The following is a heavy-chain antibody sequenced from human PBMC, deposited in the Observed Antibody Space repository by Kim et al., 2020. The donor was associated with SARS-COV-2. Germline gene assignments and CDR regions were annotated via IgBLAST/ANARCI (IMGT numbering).Heavy chain of an antibody. V-gene: IGHV3-30*07. Sequence: DSVKGRFTISGDNSKNTLCLQISSLRAEDTAVYYCARGRRGSGSYRAFDIWGQGTMVTVSS. J-gene: IGHJ3*02. D-gene: IGHD3-10*01. CDR3: ARGRRGSGSYRAFDI.